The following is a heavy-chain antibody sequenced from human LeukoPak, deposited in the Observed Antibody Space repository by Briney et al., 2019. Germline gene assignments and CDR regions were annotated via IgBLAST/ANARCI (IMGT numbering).Heavy chain of an antibody. CDR1: GGTFSSYA. J-gene: IGHJ6*02. V-gene: IGHV1-69*04. CDR2: IIPILGIA. CDR3: ARGSLTAMAPHYYYGMDV. D-gene: IGHD5-18*01. Sequence: SVKVSCKASGGTFSSYAISWVRQAPGQGLEWMGRIIPILGIANYAQKFQGRVTITADKSTSTAYMELSSLRSEDTAVYYCARGSLTAMAPHYYYGMDVWGQGTTVTVSS.